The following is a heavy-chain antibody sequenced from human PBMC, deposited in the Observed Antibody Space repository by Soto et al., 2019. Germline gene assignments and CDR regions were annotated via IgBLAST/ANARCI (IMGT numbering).Heavy chain of an antibody. J-gene: IGHJ4*02. CDR1: GFTFSSYA. CDR3: AKVATLITMVRGVYFDH. V-gene: IGHV3-23*01. Sequence: EVQLLESGGGLVQPGGSLRLSCAASGFTFSSYAMTWVRQAPGKGLEWVSAMSGNGGGTYYAASVKGRFTISRDYSKNTVYLQMNSLRAEDTAVYYCAKVATLITMVRGVYFDHWGQGTLVTVSA. D-gene: IGHD3-10*01. CDR2: MSGNGGGT.